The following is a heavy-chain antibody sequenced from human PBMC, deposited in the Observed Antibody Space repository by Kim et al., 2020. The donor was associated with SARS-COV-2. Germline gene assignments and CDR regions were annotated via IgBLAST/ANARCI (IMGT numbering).Heavy chain of an antibody. CDR2: ISYDGSNK. J-gene: IGHJ4*02. CDR3: AKGLEAAAGVGY. Sequence: GGSLRLSCAASGFTFSSYGMHWVRQAPGKGLEWVAVISYDGSNKYYADSVKGRFTISRDNSKNTLYLQMNSLRAEDTAVYYCAKGLEAAAGVGYWGQGTLVTVSS. V-gene: IGHV3-30*18. CDR1: GFTFSSYG. D-gene: IGHD6-13*01.